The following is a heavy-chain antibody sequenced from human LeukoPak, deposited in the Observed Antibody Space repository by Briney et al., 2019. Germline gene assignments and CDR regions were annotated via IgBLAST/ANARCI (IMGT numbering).Heavy chain of an antibody. D-gene: IGHD2-15*01. V-gene: IGHV3-53*04. Sequence: GGSLRLSCAASGFTFTSHAMSWVRQAPGKGLEWVSLIYSDGSTYYADSVKGRFSISRHNSKNTLYLQMNSLRAEDTAVYYCAKDPPLGYCSGGSCSHVDYWGQGTLVTVSS. CDR2: IYSDGST. J-gene: IGHJ4*02. CDR1: GFTFTSHA. CDR3: AKDPPLGYCSGGSCSHVDY.